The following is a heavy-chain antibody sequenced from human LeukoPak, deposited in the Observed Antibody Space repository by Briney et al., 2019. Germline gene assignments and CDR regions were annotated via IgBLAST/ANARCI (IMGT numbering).Heavy chain of an antibody. J-gene: IGHJ4*02. CDR3: ARSVVVVPAAPASFDY. CDR2: IYYSGST. V-gene: IGHV4-59*01. CDR1: GGSISSYY. D-gene: IGHD2-2*01. Sequence: SETLSLTCTVSGGSISSYYWSWIRQPPGKGLEWIGYIYYSGSTNYNPSFKSRVTISVDTSKNQFSLKLSSVTAADTAVYYCARSVVVVPAAPASFDYWGQGTLVTVSS.